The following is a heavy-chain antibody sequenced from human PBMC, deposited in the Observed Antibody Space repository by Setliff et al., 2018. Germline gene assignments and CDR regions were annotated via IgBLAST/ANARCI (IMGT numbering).Heavy chain of an antibody. D-gene: IGHD3-16*01. CDR1: GSAISSGHY. J-gene: IGHJ4*02. Sequence: LSLTCAVSGSAISSGHYWGWIRQPPGKGGLEWIGSFRPSGRTYYNPSLKSRVTISLDTSRKQFSLKLNSVTAADTALYYCAIGGGYCDFFDCFPFDNWGQGFLVTVSS. CDR3: AIGGGYCDFFDCFPFDN. CDR2: FRPSGRT. V-gene: IGHV4-38-2*01.